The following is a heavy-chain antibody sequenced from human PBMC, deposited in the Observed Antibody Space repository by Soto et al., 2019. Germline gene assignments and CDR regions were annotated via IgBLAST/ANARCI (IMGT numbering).Heavy chain of an antibody. CDR2: IYHSGST. J-gene: IGHJ5*02. V-gene: IGHV4-39*01. CDR3: AGRSSLASVQVYFGEISNYNWFDP. CDR1: NGSISSAIYY. D-gene: IGHD3-10*01. Sequence: QLQLQESGPGLVKPSETLSLTCTVSNGSISSAIYYWGWIRQPPGKGLEWIGSIYHSGSTYSNPSLQGRVTISVDRSKNQFSLKLSSVTAADTAVYFCAGRSSLASVQVYFGEISNYNWFDPWGQGTLVTVSS.